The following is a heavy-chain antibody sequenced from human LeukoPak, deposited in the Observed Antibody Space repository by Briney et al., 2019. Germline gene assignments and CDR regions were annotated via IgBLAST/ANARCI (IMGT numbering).Heavy chain of an antibody. V-gene: IGHV3-7*04. CDR1: GFTFSNYW. CDR2: IKQDGSQK. J-gene: IGHJ4*02. CDR3: ARDLWGGSGSGYDY. Sequence: GGSLRLSCAASGFTFSNYWMTWVRQAPGKGLESVAKIKQDGSQKYYVDSVKGRFTISRDNAKNSLFLQMTSLRAEDTAVYYCARDLWGGSGSGYDYWGQGTLVTVSS. D-gene: IGHD3-10*01.